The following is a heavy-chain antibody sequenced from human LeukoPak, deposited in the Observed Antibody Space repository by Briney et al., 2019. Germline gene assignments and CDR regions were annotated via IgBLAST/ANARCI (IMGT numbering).Heavy chain of an antibody. CDR1: GGSISSSSYY. CDR3: ASRMLRGVTYYFDY. J-gene: IGHJ4*02. CDR2: IYYSGST. Sequence: PSETLSLTCTVSGGSISSSSYYWGWIRQPPGKGLEWIGSIYYSGSTYYNPSLKSRVTISVDTSKNQFSLKLSSVTAADTAVYYCASRMLRGVTYYFDYWGQGTLVTVSS. V-gene: IGHV4-39*07. D-gene: IGHD3-10*01.